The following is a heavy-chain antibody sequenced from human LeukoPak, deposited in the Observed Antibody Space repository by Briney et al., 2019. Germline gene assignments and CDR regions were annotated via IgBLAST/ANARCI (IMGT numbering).Heavy chain of an antibody. D-gene: IGHD3-22*01. Sequence: PGRSLRLSCAASGFTFSSYGMHWVRQAPGKGLEWVAVISYDGSNKYYADSVKGRFTISRDNSKNTLYLQMNSLRAEDTAVYYCAKDPCYYETYYYYGTDVWGQGTTVTVSS. V-gene: IGHV3-30*18. CDR1: GFTFSSYG. CDR2: ISYDGSNK. J-gene: IGHJ6*02. CDR3: AKDPCYYETYYYYGTDV.